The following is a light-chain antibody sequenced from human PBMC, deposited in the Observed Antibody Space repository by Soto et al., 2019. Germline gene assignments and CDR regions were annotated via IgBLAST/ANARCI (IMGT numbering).Light chain of an antibody. Sequence: DIEMTQSPSSLSASVGDRVTITCRASQSISSFLNWYQQKGGKAPKLLIQGATGLQSGVTLRFSGSGSGTDFSLTISSLQPEDFASYYCQQSYSTLISFGGGTRVEIK. V-gene: IGKV1-39*01. CDR1: QSISSF. J-gene: IGKJ4*01. CDR2: GAT. CDR3: QQSYSTLIS.